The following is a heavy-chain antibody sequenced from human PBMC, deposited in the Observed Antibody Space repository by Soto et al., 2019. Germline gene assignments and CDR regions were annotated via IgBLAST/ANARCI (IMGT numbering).Heavy chain of an antibody. V-gene: IGHV4-30-4*01. Sequence: QVPLQESGPGLVKPSQTLSLTCTVSGGSISSGDYYWTWIRQPPGKGLEWIGYISYSGSTYYNPSLKSRVTISVDTSTKQFSLKLSSVTAADTAVYYCARESGYYDSSGYSYFNYWGQGTLVTVSS. CDR1: GGSISSGDYY. D-gene: IGHD3-22*01. CDR3: ARESGYYDSSGYSYFNY. J-gene: IGHJ4*02. CDR2: ISYSGST.